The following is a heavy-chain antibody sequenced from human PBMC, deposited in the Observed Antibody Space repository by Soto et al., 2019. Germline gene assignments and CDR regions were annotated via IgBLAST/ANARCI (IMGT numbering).Heavy chain of an antibody. CDR2: ISGRGDDT. CDR1: GFTFSTHA. Sequence: EVQLLESGAGLVQPGVSLKLSCAASGFTFSTHAMTWVRQAPGKGLEWVSAISGRGDDTYYADSVKGRFTISSDKSKNTVNLQMNSLRAEDTAVYYCASDSSAWPNYFDTWGLGTLVTVSS. D-gene: IGHD6-19*01. J-gene: IGHJ4*02. V-gene: IGHV3-23*01. CDR3: ASDSSAWPNYFDT.